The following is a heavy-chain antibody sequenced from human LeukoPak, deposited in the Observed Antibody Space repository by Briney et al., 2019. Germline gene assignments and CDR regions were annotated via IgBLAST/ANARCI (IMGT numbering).Heavy chain of an antibody. V-gene: IGHV4-59*01. CDR2: IYYSGST. Sequence: SETLSLTCTVSGGSISSYHWSWIRQPPGKGLEWIGYIYYSGSTNHNPSLKSRVTISVDTSKNQFSLKLSSVTAADTAVYYCARLSGSRDYYMDVWGKGTTVTISS. J-gene: IGHJ6*03. CDR3: ARLSGSRDYYMDV. CDR1: GGSISSYH. D-gene: IGHD3-10*01.